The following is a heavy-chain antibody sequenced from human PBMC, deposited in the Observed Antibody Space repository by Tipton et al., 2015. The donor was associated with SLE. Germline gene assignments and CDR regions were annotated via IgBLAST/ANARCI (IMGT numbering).Heavy chain of an antibody. Sequence: TLSLTCTVSGGSISSDSHFWGWTRQPPGKGLEWLGSIHDSGSAYYNPSLKSRVTISVDTSNNQFSLKLTSVTAADTAVYYCAGLDDYSNYDPSYYFDYWGQGTLVTVSS. V-gene: IGHV4-39*07. CDR1: GGSISSDSHF. J-gene: IGHJ4*02. CDR2: IHDSGSA. D-gene: IGHD4-11*01. CDR3: AGLDDYSNYDPSYYFDY.